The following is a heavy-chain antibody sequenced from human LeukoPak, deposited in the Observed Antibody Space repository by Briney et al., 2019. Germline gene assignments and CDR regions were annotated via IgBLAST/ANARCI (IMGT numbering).Heavy chain of an antibody. CDR1: GFTFSSYA. D-gene: IGHD3-3*01. J-gene: IGHJ6*03. CDR3: AKDLLGVVTAIPYYYYYYMDV. V-gene: IGHV3-23*01. Sequence: GGSLRLSCAASGFTFSSYAMSWVRQAPGKGLEWVSAISGSGGSTYYADSVKGRFTISRDNSKNTLYLQMNSLRAEDTAVYYCAKDLLGVVTAIPYYYYYYMDVWGKGTTVTVSS. CDR2: ISGSGGST.